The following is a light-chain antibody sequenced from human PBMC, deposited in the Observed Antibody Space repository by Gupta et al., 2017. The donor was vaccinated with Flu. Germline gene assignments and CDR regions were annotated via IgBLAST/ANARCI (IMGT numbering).Light chain of an antibody. CDR2: WAS. V-gene: IGKV4-1*01. CDR1: QNILYSSNNKNN. Sequence: SLGERATINCRSSQNILYSSNNKNNLAWYRQKPGQPPELLITWASTRESGVPDRFSGGGSGTDFTLTISSLQAEDVAVYYCQQDDSSPPTFGQGTRVEIK. J-gene: IGKJ1*01. CDR3: QQDDSSPPT.